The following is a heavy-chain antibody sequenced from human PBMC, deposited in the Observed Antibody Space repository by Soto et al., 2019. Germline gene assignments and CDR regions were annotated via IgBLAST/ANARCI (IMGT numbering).Heavy chain of an antibody. CDR3: ARQKGLVRGVIIYWFDP. CDR2: IYYSGST. V-gene: IGHV4-39*01. D-gene: IGHD3-10*01. Sequence: ASETLSLTCTVSGGSISSSSYYWGWIRQPPGKGLEWIGSIYYSGSTYDNPSLKSRVTISVDTSKNQFSLKLSSVTAADTAVYYCARQKGLVRGVIIYWFDPWGQGTLVTVSS. CDR1: GGSISSSSYY. J-gene: IGHJ5*02.